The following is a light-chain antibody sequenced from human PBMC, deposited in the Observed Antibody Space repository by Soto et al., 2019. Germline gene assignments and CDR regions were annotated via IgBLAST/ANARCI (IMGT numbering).Light chain of an antibody. CDR3: QVWDRLSDYV. V-gene: IGLV3-21*02. Sequence: SYELTQPPSVSVAPGQTARITCGGNNIGSKNVHWYQQKSGQAPVLVVYDESDRPSGIPERFSGSNSRDTATLTINRVEAGDEADYYCQVWDRLSDYVFGSGTKVTV. CDR2: DES. J-gene: IGLJ1*01. CDR1: NIGSKN.